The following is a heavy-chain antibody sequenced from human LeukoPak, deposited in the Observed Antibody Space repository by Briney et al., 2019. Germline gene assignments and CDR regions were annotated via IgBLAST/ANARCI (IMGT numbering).Heavy chain of an antibody. Sequence: PGGSLRLSCAASGFSFDTYAMFWVRQTPGKGLEWVSAISGSISGSGGKTYYADSVKGRFTISRDNSKNTLLLQMNSLRAEDTAVYYCATPVYRDRGGFDHWGQGTLVTVSS. CDR1: GFSFDTYA. D-gene: IGHD1-26*01. V-gene: IGHV3-23*01. CDR2: ISGSISGSGGKT. J-gene: IGHJ4*02. CDR3: ATPVYRDRGGFDH.